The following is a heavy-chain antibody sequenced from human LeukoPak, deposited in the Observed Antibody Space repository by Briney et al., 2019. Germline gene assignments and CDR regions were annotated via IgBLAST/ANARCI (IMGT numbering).Heavy chain of an antibody. J-gene: IGHJ3*02. Sequence: PGGSLRLSCAASGFTFSSSAMHWVRQASGKGLEWVGRIRSKANSYATAYAASVKGRFTISRDDSKNTAYLQMNSLKTEDTAVYYCTSGSGWMYDAFDIWGQGTMVTVSS. CDR1: GFTFSSSA. D-gene: IGHD6-19*01. CDR2: IRSKANSYAT. CDR3: TSGSGWMYDAFDI. V-gene: IGHV3-73*01.